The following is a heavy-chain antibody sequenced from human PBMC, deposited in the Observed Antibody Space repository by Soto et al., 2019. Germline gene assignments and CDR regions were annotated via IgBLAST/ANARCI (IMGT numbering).Heavy chain of an antibody. CDR3: ARDKDRQQLGGNYYYGGDV. CDR1: GGTFSTFA. J-gene: IGHJ6*02. CDR2: IMPIFRTP. V-gene: IGHV1-69*13. Sequence: QVQLEQSGAEVKKPGSSVKVSCKASGGTFSTFAISWVRQGPGQGLEWMGGIMPIFRTPDYAQKFQGRVTITADESTSTAYMELSGLRSDDTAVYYCARDKDRQQLGGNYYYGGDVWGQGTTVTVSS. D-gene: IGHD3-3*02.